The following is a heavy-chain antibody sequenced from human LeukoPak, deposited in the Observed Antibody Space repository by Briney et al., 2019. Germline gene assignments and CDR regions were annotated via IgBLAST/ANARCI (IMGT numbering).Heavy chain of an antibody. Sequence: PGGSLRLSCAASGNYWMHWVRQAPGQGLVWVSRVNSDGSWTSHADSVKGRFTISKDNAKNTVYLQMNNLRTEDTAVYYCVSFYETNWGRGTLVTVSS. V-gene: IGHV3-74*01. CDR1: GNYW. D-gene: IGHD2-15*01. J-gene: IGHJ4*02. CDR2: VNSDGSWT. CDR3: VSFYETN.